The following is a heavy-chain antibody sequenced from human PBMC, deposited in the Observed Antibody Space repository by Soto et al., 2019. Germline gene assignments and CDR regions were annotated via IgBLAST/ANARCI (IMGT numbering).Heavy chain of an antibody. CDR3: ATLPPRIVVSLLPIPT. J-gene: IGHJ5*02. CDR2: IYHSGYT. D-gene: IGHD2-21*01. Sequence: PSETLSLTCAVSGGSISSGGYSWSWIRQPPGKGLEWIGYIYHSGYTYCNPSLKSRVTISVDRSKNQFSLKLSSVTAADTAVYYRATLPPRIVVSLLPIPTWGQGILVTVSS. V-gene: IGHV4-30-2*01. CDR1: GGSISSGGYS.